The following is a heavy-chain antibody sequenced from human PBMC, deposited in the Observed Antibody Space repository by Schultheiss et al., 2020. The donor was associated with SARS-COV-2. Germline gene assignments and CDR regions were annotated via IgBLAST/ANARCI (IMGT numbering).Heavy chain of an antibody. Sequence: GGSLRLSCAASGFTFRNYAMSWVRQAPGKGLEYVSAISSNGGSTYYADSVKGRFTISRDNSKNTLYLQMNSLRAEDTAVYYCAKPGGDSSGYYYDHWFDPWGQGTLVTVSS. CDR2: ISSNGGST. CDR3: AKPGGDSSGYYYDHWFDP. CDR1: GFTFRNYA. V-gene: IGHV3-64*04. J-gene: IGHJ5*02. D-gene: IGHD3-22*01.